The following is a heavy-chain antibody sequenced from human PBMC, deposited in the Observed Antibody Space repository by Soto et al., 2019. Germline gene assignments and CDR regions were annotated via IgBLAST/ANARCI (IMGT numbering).Heavy chain of an antibody. CDR3: AREDSGAFFDF. V-gene: IGHV4-30-2*01. Sequence: TLSLTCAVSGGSIISGGYSWSWIRQPPGKGLEWIGYIYSGTTHYNPSLESRVTIAMDRSKNQVSLSLKSVTAADTAVYYCAREDSGAFFDFWGQGTRVTVSS. CDR2: IYSGTT. CDR1: GGSIISGGYS. J-gene: IGHJ4*02. D-gene: IGHD2-15*01.